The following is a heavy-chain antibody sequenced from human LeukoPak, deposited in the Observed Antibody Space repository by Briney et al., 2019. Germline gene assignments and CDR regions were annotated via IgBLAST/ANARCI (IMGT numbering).Heavy chain of an antibody. CDR1: GYSISSGYY. CDR3: ASYHHYYDSSGYYEVAFDI. V-gene: IGHV4-38-2*01. Sequence: PSETLSLTCAVSGYSISSGYYWGWIRQPPGKGLEWIGSIYHSGSTYYNPSLKSRVTISVDTSKNQFSLKLSSVTAADTAVYYCASYHHYYDSSGYYEVAFDIWGQGTMVTVSS. D-gene: IGHD3-22*01. CDR2: IYHSGST. J-gene: IGHJ3*02.